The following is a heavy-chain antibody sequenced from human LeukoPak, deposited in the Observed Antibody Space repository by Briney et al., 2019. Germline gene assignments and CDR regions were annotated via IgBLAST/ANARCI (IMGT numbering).Heavy chain of an antibody. CDR2: IYSGGST. V-gene: IGHV3-66*02. J-gene: IGHJ4*02. CDR3: ARSSGGAIAARPGQFDY. Sequence: PGGSLRLSCAASGFTVSSNYMSWVRQAPGKGLEWVSVIYSGGSTYYADSVKGRFTISRDNSKNTLYLQMNSLRAEDTAVYYCARSSGGAIAARPGQFDYWGQGTLVTVSS. D-gene: IGHD6-6*01. CDR1: GFTVSSNY.